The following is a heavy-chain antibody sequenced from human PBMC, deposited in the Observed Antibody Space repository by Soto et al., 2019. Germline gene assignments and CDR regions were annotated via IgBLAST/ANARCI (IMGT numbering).Heavy chain of an antibody. Sequence: KPGGSLRLSCAASGFTFFTAWMNWVRQAPGKGLEWVGHIKNDGTTDYIAPVKGRFTISRDDSRNMVYLQMSRLKTEDTAVYYCAADTPGFGQGEFEYWGQGAQVTVSS. V-gene: IGHV3-15*01. CDR1: GFTFFTAW. D-gene: IGHD2-15*01. J-gene: IGHJ4*02. CDR2: IKNDGTT. CDR3: AADTPGFGQGEFEY.